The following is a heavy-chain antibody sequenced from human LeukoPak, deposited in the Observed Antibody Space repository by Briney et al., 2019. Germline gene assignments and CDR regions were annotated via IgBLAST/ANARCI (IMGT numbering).Heavy chain of an antibody. V-gene: IGHV1-18*01. CDR1: GYTFTSYG. D-gene: IGHD2-8*01. Sequence: ASVKVSCKASGYTFTSYGISWVRQAPGQGLEWMGWISAYNGNTNYAQKLQGRVTTTTDTYTNTAYMELRSLRSDDTAVYYCAGSLGYCTSNVCYLKYWGQGTLVTVSS. CDR3: AGSLGYCTSNVCYLKY. J-gene: IGHJ4*02. CDR2: ISAYNGNT.